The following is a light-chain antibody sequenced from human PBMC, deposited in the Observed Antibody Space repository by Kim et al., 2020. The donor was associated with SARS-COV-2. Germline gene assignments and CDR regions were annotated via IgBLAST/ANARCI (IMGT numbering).Light chain of an antibody. V-gene: IGKV3-20*01. CDR1: QSVRNNY. CDR3: HQYVSSLWT. CDR2: GAS. Sequence: PGERATPSCRASQSVRNNYLTWYQQKPGQAPRLLIYGASSRATGIPERFSGSGSGTDFTLTISRLEHEDSAVYYCHQYVSSLWTFGQGTKVDIK. J-gene: IGKJ1*01.